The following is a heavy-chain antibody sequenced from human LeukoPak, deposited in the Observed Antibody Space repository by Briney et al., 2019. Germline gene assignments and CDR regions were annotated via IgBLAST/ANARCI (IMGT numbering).Heavy chain of an antibody. CDR2: TYYRSKWYN. D-gene: IGHD6-19*01. J-gene: IGHJ4*02. CDR1: GDSVSSNSAA. V-gene: IGHV6-1*01. CDR3: ARGHSGYLDT. Sequence: SQTLSLTCAISGDSVSSNSAAWNWIRQSPSSGLEWLGRTYYRSKWYNGYAISLKSRITIRPDTSKNQFSLQLNSVTPDDTTMHYCARGHSGYLDTWGQGTLVTVSS.